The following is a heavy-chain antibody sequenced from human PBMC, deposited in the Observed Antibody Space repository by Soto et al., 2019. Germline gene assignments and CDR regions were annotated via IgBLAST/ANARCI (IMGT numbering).Heavy chain of an antibody. CDR3: AKGGHIDF. J-gene: IGHJ4*02. Sequence: EVQLVESGGGLVQPGGSLRLSCAASGFSFSTYWMSWVRQVPGTGLEWVSNIKADGSETYYVDSGRGRFTISRDNAKTSLYLHMNSLRAEETAVYYCAKGGHIDFCGQGTLVVVSS. D-gene: IGHD3-16*01. CDR2: IKADGSET. V-gene: IGHV3-7*03. CDR1: GFSFSTYW.